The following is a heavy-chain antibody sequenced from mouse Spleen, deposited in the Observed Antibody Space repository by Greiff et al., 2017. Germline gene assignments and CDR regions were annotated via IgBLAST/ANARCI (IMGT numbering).Heavy chain of an antibody. CDR3: ARGEDWDG. D-gene: IGHD4-1*01. CDR1: GYTFTSYW. J-gene: IGHJ2*01. V-gene: IGHV1-59*01. CDR2: IDPSDSYT. Sequence: QVHVKQPGAELVRPGTSVKLSCKASGYTFTSYWMHWVKQRPGQGLEWIGVIDPSDSYTNYNQKFKGKATLTVDTSSSTAYMQLSSLTSEDSAVYYCARGEDWDGWGQGTTLTVSS.